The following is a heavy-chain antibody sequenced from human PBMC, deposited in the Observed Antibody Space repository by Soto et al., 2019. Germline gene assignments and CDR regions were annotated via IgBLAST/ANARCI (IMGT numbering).Heavy chain of an antibody. D-gene: IGHD3-16*01. CDR1: GFTFSSYA. CDR3: ARDRGGVYYYYGMDV. V-gene: IGHV3-30*04. Sequence: QVQLVESGGGVVQPGRSLRLSCAASGFTFSSYAMHWVRQAPGKGLEWVAVISYDGSNKHYADSVKGRFTISRDNSKNTLYLQMNSLRAEDTAVYYCARDRGGVYYYYGMDVWGQGTTVTVSS. J-gene: IGHJ6*02. CDR2: ISYDGSNK.